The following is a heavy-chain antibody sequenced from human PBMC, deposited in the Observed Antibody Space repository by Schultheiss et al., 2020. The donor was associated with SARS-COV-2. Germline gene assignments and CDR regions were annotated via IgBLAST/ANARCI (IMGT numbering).Heavy chain of an antibody. V-gene: IGHV4-39*01. Sequence: SQTLSLTCIVSGGSIINNNYYWGWIRQPPGKGLEWIGSIYYGGSTYYNPSLKTRVTISVDTSKNQFSVKLSSVTAADTALYFCARQRPTSDNFDSWGQGTPVTVSS. J-gene: IGHJ4*02. CDR3: ARQRPTSDNFDS. CDR2: IYYGGST. CDR1: GGSIINNNYY. D-gene: IGHD1-1*01.